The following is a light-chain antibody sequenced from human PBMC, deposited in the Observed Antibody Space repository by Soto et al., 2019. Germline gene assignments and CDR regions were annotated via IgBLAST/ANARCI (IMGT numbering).Light chain of an antibody. V-gene: IGLV2-8*01. J-gene: IGLJ1*01. CDR1: SSDVGGYNY. CDR3: SSYVGTNSYV. CDR2: EVY. Sequence: QSVLTQPPSASGSPGQSVTISCTGTSSDVGGYNYVSWYQHHPGKAPKLIIYEVYKRPSGVPDRFSGSKSGNTAALTFSWLQADDEADYYCSSYVGTNSYVFGTGTKVTVL.